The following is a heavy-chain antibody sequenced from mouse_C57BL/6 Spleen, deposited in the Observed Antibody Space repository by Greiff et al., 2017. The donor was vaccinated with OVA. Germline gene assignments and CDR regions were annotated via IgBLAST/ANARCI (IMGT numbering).Heavy chain of an antibody. CDR3: ARFDSY. Sequence: EVQLQQSGPGLVKPSQSLSLTCSVTGYSITSGYYWNWIRQFPGNKLEWMGYISYDGSNNYNPSLKNRISITRDTSKNQFFLKWNSVTTEDTATYYCARFDSYWGQGTLVTVSA. CDR2: ISYDGSN. V-gene: IGHV3-6*01. CDR1: GYSITSGYY. J-gene: IGHJ3*01.